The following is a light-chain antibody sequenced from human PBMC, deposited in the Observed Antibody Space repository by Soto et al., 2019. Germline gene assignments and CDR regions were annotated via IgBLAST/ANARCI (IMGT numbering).Light chain of an antibody. J-gene: IGKJ2*01. V-gene: IGKV3-20*01. CDR1: QSVSSTY. Sequence: EIVLTQSPGTLSLSPGERATLSCRASQSVSSTYLAWYQQKPGQAPSLLLYGASSRATGIPDRFSGSGSGTDLTLTISRLEPEDFAVYYCQQYGSSPPYTFGQGTKLEIK. CDR3: QQYGSSPPYT. CDR2: GAS.